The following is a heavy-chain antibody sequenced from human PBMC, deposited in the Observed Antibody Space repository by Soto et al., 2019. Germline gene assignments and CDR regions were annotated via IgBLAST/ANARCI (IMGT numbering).Heavy chain of an antibody. CDR2: VYYRGRS. J-gene: IGHJ4*02. CDR1: GGSVSNSNYY. CDR3: VSQRTSVLTQAYFDY. V-gene: IGHV4-39*01. D-gene: IGHD2-8*01. Sequence: QLQLQESGPGLVKPSETLSLTCTVSGGSVSNSNYYWGWIRQSPGKGLEWIGSVYYRGRSYSKSSIKSRVTISADTSKNQFSLNLNSVTASDTAVYYCVSQRTSVLTQAYFDYWGPGALVTVSS.